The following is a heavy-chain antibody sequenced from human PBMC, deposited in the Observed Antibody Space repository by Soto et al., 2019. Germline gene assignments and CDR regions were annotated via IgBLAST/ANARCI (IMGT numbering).Heavy chain of an antibody. J-gene: IGHJ4*02. D-gene: IGHD6-13*01. CDR1: GFTFSAYY. CDR3: ARTYSSSWYFDY. Sequence: GGALRLSCAASGFTFSAYYMIWIRQAPGKGLEWVSYISSSSSYTNYADSVKGRFTISRDNAKNSLYLHVNNLRAEDTAVYYCARTYSSSWYFDYWGQGTLVTVSS. CDR2: ISSSSSYT. V-gene: IGHV3-11*06.